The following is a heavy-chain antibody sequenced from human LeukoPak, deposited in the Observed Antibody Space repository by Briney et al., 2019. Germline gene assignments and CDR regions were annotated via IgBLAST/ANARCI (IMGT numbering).Heavy chain of an antibody. Sequence: PGGSLRLSCAGSGFSISNTCMHWVRRAPGEGLEWVANVKQDGGGEYYVDSVKGRFTISRDNAKNSVYLQMSSLRGEDTALYFCARGRYTTGWYPDYFDLWGQGTLVTVSS. J-gene: IGHJ4*02. CDR3: ARGRYTTGWYPDYFDL. V-gene: IGHV3-7*01. CDR1: GFSISNTC. CDR2: VKQDGGGE. D-gene: IGHD6-19*01.